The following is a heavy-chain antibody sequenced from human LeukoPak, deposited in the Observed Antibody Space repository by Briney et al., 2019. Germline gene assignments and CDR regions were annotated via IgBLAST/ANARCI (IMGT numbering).Heavy chain of an antibody. Sequence: PSETLSLTRTVSGDSFSSHYWSWIRQPPGKGLEWIGYIYGSGSTHYDPSLRSRVTISEDTSKNQSSLKLTSVTAADTAVYYCARNVGWYSHDSWGQGTLVTVSS. CDR1: GDSFSSHY. CDR3: ARNVGWYSHDS. D-gene: IGHD6-19*01. V-gene: IGHV4-59*08. CDR2: IYGSGST. J-gene: IGHJ4*02.